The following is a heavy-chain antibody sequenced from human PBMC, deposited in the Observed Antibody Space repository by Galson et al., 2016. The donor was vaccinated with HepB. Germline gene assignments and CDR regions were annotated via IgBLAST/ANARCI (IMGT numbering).Heavy chain of an antibody. CDR1: GFTFRDSG. CDR2: ISRSGDSS. Sequence: SLRLSCAASGFTFRDSGMTWVRQAPGNGLEVVSSISRSGDSSDYADSVKGRFTISRDNSRNTLSLQMNSLTVDYTAIYYCGQGSTAPAVWGKGTTVTVSS. J-gene: IGHJ6*04. CDR3: GQGSTAPAV. D-gene: IGHD1-26*01. V-gene: IGHV3-23*01.